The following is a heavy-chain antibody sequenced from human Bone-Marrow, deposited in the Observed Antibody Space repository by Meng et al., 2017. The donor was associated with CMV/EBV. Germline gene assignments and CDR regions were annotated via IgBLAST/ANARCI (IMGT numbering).Heavy chain of an antibody. J-gene: IGHJ4*02. V-gene: IGHV3-30*02. Sequence: GESLKISCAASGFTFSSYGMHWVRQAPGKGLEWVAVIWYDGSNKYYADSVKGRFTISRDNSNNTLYVQMDSLRPEDTAIYYCAKRSTKILTTIWGIDYWGQGTLVTVSS. D-gene: IGHD3-16*01. CDR3: AKRSTKILTTIWGIDY. CDR1: GFTFSSYG. CDR2: IWYDGSNK.